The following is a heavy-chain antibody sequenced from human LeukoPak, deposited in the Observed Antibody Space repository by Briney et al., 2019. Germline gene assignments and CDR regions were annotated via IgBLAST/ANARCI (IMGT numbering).Heavy chain of an antibody. CDR3: ARRGLLGNIVVVPAARGVLAY. CDR2: MDHSGST. CDR1: GGSFSGYY. Sequence: SETLSLTCAVYGGSFSGYYWSWIRQPPGKGLEWIGEMDHSGSTNYNPSLKSRVTISVDTSKNQFSLKLSSVTAADTAVYYCARRGLLGNIVVVPAARGVLAYWGQGTLVTVSS. V-gene: IGHV4-34*01. J-gene: IGHJ4*02. D-gene: IGHD2-2*01.